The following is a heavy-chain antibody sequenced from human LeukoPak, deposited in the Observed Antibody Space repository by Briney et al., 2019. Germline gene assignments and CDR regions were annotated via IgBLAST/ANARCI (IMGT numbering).Heavy chain of an antibody. D-gene: IGHD4-17*01. CDR3: ARGSYGEHDS. CDR2: IDRSGGST. V-gene: IGHV3-23*01. Sequence: GGSLRLSCAASGFSFNIYAMSWVRQAPGKGLEWVAAIDRSGGSTFYADSVKGRFTISKDNSKNTLYLQINSLRVDDTAIYYCARGSYGEHDSWGQGTLVTVSS. CDR1: GFSFNIYA. J-gene: IGHJ5*01.